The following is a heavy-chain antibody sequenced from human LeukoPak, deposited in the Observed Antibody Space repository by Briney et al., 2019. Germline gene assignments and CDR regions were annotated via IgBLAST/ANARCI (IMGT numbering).Heavy chain of an antibody. CDR2: INHSGST. CDR1: GGSFSGYY. D-gene: IGHD1-1*01. J-gene: IGHJ5*02. V-gene: IGHV4-34*01. CDR3: ARTGRGVSFDP. Sequence: PSETLSLNCAVYGGSFSGYYWSWNRQPPGKGLEWIGEINHSGSTNYNPSLKSRVTISVDTSKNQFSLKLSSVTAADTAVYYCARTGRGVSFDPWGQGTLVTVSS.